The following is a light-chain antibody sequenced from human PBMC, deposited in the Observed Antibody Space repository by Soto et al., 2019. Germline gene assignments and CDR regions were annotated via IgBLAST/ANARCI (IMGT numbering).Light chain of an antibody. J-gene: IGLJ3*02. CDR3: SSYTNSDTWV. CDR2: EVT. V-gene: IGLV2-14*01. CDR1: SSDVGGYNY. Sequence: QSALTQPASVSGSPGQSITISCTGTSSDVGGYNYVSWYQQHPGQVLKLTIYEVTNRPSGVSSRFSGSKSGNTASLTISGLQAEDEADYYCSSYTNSDTWVFGGGTKLTVL.